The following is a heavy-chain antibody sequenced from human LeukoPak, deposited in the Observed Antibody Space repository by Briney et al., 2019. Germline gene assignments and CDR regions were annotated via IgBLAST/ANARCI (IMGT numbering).Heavy chain of an antibody. J-gene: IGHJ3*02. CDR3: ARGQAVLDAFDI. V-gene: IGHV1-24*01. D-gene: IGHD2-15*01. CDR1: GFTLSDLS. Sequence: ASVKVSCKVSGFTLSDLSMNWVRQTPGKGLEWVGGFDPEEGETLYSQKFQGRVAMTEDTSTDTAYMELSSLRSEDTAVYYCARGQAVLDAFDIWGQGTMVTVSS. CDR2: FDPEEGET.